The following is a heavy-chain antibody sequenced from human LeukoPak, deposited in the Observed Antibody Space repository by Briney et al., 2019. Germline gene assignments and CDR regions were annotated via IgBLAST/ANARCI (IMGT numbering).Heavy chain of an antibody. D-gene: IGHD5-24*01. CDR3: ARGGEMATIVAFDY. CDR1: GYTFTGYY. V-gene: IGHV1-2*06. J-gene: IGHJ4*02. CDR2: INPNSGGT. Sequence: ASVTVSFKASGYTFTGYYMHWVRQAPGQGLEWMGRINPNSGGTNYAQKFQGRVTMTRDTSISTAYMELSRLRSDDTAVYYCARGGEMATIVAFDYWGQGTLVTVSS.